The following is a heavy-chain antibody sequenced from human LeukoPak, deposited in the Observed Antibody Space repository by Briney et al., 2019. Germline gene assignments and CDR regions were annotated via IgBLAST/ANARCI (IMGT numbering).Heavy chain of an antibody. D-gene: IGHD5-18*01. V-gene: IGHV3-33*01. CDR1: GFTFSNYG. J-gene: IGHJ6*02. CDR3: ARDYSYGHDGGMDV. Sequence: GGSLRLSCAAYGFTFSNYGMHWVRQAPGKGLEWVAVLWYDGSNKYYADSVKGRFTISRDNSKNTLYLQMNSLSADDTAVYYCARDYSYGHDGGMDVWGQGTTVTVSS. CDR2: LWYDGSNK.